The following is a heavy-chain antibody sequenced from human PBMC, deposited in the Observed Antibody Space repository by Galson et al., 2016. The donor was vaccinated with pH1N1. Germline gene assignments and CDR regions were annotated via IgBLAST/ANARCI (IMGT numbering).Heavy chain of an antibody. D-gene: IGHD4-23*01. J-gene: IGHJ6*02. V-gene: IGHV3-48*03. CDR2: ISSSGSGSTI. CDR3: ARDHDGGDYYYYGMDV. Sequence: LRLSCAASGFTFSSYEMNWVRQAPGKGLEWVSYISSSGSGSTIYYADSVKGRFTISRDNAKNSLYLQMNSLRAEDTAGYYCARDHDGGDYYYYGMDVWGQGTTVTVSS. CDR1: GFTFSSYE.